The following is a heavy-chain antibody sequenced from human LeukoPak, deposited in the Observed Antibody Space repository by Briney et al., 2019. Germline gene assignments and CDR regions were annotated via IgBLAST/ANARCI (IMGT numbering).Heavy chain of an antibody. CDR2: IKQDGSEK. CDR3: ARVESYYLAVPGGGWFDP. Sequence: GGSLRLSCAASGFTFSSYWMSWVRQAPGKGLEWVANIKQDGSEKYYVDSVKGRFTISRDNAKNSLYLQMNSLGAEDTAVYYCARVESYYLAVPGGGWFDPWGQGTLVTVSS. D-gene: IGHD6-19*01. V-gene: IGHV3-7*01. CDR1: GFTFSSYW. J-gene: IGHJ5*02.